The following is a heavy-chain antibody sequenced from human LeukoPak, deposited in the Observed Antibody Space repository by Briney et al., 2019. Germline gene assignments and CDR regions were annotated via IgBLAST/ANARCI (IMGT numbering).Heavy chain of an antibody. CDR1: GGSISSYY. CDR2: IYYTGST. V-gene: IGHV4-59*08. CDR3: ARARIGWFDP. Sequence: SETLSLTCTVSGGSISSYYWSWIRQPPGKGLEWIGYIYYTGSTNYNPSLKSRVTMSVDTSKNQLSLRLSAVTAADTAVYYCARARIGWFDPWGQGTLVTVSS. D-gene: IGHD3-10*01. J-gene: IGHJ5*02.